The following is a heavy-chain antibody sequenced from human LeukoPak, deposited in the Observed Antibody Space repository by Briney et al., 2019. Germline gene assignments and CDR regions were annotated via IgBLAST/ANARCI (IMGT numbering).Heavy chain of an antibody. D-gene: IGHD1-26*01. CDR3: ARFPLNLIVGAPQKAFDI. CDR2: IYSGGST. Sequence: GGSLRLSCAASGFTVSSNYMSWVRQAPGKGLGWVSVIYSGGSTYYADSVKGRFTISRDNSKNTLYLQMNSLRAEDTAVYYCARFPLNLIVGAPQKAFDIWGQGTMVTVSS. CDR1: GFTVSSNY. V-gene: IGHV3-53*01. J-gene: IGHJ3*02.